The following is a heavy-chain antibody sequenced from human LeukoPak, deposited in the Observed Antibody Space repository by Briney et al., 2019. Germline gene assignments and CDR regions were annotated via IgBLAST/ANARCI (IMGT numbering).Heavy chain of an antibody. CDR2: ISSSSSTI. CDR3: ARGSGYYYYMDV. Sequence: GGSLSLSCAASGFTFSSYSMNWVRQVPGKGLEWVSYISSSSSTIYYADSVKGRFTISRDNAKNSLYLQMNSLRAEDTAVYYCARGSGYYYYMDVWGKGTTVTVSS. V-gene: IGHV3-48*04. J-gene: IGHJ6*03. CDR1: GFTFSSYS.